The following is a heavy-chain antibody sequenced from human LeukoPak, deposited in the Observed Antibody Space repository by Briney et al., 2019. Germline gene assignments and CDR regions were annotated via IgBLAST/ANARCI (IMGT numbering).Heavy chain of an antibody. V-gene: IGHV3-23*01. CDR3: GKLPVFLGGWYDY. D-gene: IGHD6-19*01. CDR1: GLNFNTYD. CDR2: FGTRHTHI. J-gene: IGHJ4*02. Sequence: GGSLRLSCVGSGLNFNTYDLTWVRQAPGKGLEWVALFGTRHTHIFYADSVEGRFAISRDNSKNTVYLQMNSLRVEDAAVYYCGKLPVFLGGWYDYWGQGTLVTVSS.